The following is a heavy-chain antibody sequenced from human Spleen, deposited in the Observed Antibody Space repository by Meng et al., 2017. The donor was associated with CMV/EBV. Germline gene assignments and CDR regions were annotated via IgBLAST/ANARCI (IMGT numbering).Heavy chain of an antibody. D-gene: IGHD6-6*01. CDR1: GGSVSSGSYY. CDR2: IYYSGST. CDR3: ARAYSSSSPPSY. V-gene: IGHV4-61*01. J-gene: IGHJ4*02. Sequence: SETLSLTCTVSGGSVSSGSYYWSWIQQPPGKGLEWIGYIYYSGSTNYNPSLKSRVTISVDTSKNQFSLKLSSVTAADTAVYYCARAYSSSSPPSYWGQGTLVTVSS.